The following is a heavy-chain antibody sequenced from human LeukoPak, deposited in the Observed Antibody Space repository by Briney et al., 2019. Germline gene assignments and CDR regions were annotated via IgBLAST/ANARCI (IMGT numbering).Heavy chain of an antibody. CDR3: ARDAYYDFWSGYPRYFDY. CDR1: GVNFSSYW. V-gene: IGHV3-7*01. CDR2: IKQDGSEE. Sequence: GGSLRLSCAVSGVNFSSYWMSWVRQAPGKGLEWVANIKQDGSEEYYVDSVKGRFTIPTDNAKNSLYLQMNSLSAEDTAVYYCARDAYYDFWSGYPRYFDYWGQGTLVTVSS. J-gene: IGHJ4*02. D-gene: IGHD3-3*01.